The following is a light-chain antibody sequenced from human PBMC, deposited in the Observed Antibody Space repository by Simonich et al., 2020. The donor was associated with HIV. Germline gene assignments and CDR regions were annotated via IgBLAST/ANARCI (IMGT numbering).Light chain of an antibody. CDR2: ENN. V-gene: IGLV1-40*01. CDR3: QSYDSSLSASVV. Sequence: QSVLTQPPSVSGAPGQRVTISCTGSSSNIGAGYDVHWYQQLPGTAPKLLIYENNNRPSGVPDRFSGSKSGTSASLAITGLQAEDEADYYCQSYDSSLSASVVFGGGTKLTVL. J-gene: IGLJ2*01. CDR1: SSNIGAGYD.